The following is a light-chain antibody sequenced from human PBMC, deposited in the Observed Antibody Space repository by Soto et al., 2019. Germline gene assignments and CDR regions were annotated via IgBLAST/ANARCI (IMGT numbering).Light chain of an antibody. CDR1: QGISTW. V-gene: IGKV1D-16*01. CDR3: QQYNVYPLT. J-gene: IGKJ1*01. CDR2: AAS. Sequence: IQMTQSPSSVSASVGDRVTITCRASQGISTWLAWYQQKPGKVPRLLIYAASSLQSGVPSRFSGSGSGTDFTLTIGSLQPDDFATYYCQQYNVYPLTFGQGTKVDIK.